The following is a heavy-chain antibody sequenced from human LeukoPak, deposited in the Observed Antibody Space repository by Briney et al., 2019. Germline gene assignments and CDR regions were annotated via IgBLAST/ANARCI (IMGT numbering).Heavy chain of an antibody. CDR2: INPNSGGT. Sequence: ASVKVSCKASGYTFTGYYMHWVRQAPGQGLEWMGWINPNSGGTNYAQKFQGRVTMTRDTSISTAYTELSRLRSDDTAVYYCARAQRYYDFWSGYFGYMDVWGKGTTVTVSS. D-gene: IGHD3-3*01. CDR3: ARAQRYYDFWSGYFGYMDV. J-gene: IGHJ6*03. V-gene: IGHV1-2*02. CDR1: GYTFTGYY.